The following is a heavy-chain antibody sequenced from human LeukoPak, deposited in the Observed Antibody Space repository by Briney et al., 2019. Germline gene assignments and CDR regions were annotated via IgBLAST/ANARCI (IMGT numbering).Heavy chain of an antibody. Sequence: WESLTLSCATSGFTFSHYGMHWVRQAPGKGLEWVAVIWSDGTDKYYGDSVKGRFTISRDNSKKTVYLQMNSLRVEDTAVYYCAKDAQRGFDFSNSLESWGQGTLVTVSS. CDR1: GFTFSHYG. D-gene: IGHD4-11*01. J-gene: IGHJ4*02. CDR2: IWSDGTDK. CDR3: AKDAQRGFDFSNSLES. V-gene: IGHV3-33*06.